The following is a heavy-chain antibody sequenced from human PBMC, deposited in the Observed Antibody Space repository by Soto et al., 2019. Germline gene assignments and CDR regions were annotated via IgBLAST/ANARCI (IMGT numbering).Heavy chain of an antibody. CDR2: IIPIFGTA. CDR3: ARAHIVVVTAIPFDAFDI. D-gene: IGHD2-21*02. J-gene: IGHJ3*02. CDR1: GGTFSSYA. Sequence: SVKVSCKASGGTFSSYAISWVRQAPGQGLEWMGGIIPIFGTANYAQKFQGRVTITADESTSTAYMELSSLRSEDTAVYYCARAHIVVVTAIPFDAFDIWGQGTMVTV. V-gene: IGHV1-69*13.